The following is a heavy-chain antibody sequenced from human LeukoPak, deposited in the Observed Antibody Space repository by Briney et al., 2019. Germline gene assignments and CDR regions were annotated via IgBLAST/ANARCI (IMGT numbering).Heavy chain of an antibody. CDR1: GYTFTSYY. V-gene: IGHV1-46*01. CDR3: AREPRYYDSSGYFDY. CDR2: INPSGGST. Sequence: GASVKVSCKASGYTFTSYYIHWVRQAPGQGLEWMGIINPSGGSTSYAQKFQGRVTMTRDTSTSTVYMELSSLRSEDTAMYYCAREPRYYDSSGYFDYWGQGTLVTVSS. J-gene: IGHJ4*02. D-gene: IGHD3-22*01.